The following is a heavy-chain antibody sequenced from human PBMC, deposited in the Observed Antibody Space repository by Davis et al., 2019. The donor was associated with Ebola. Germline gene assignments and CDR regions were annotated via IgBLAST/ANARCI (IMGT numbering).Heavy chain of an antibody. J-gene: IGHJ4*02. D-gene: IGHD1-26*01. CDR3: AKDSGSATDRAAFDY. Sequence: PGGSLRLSCAATGFNFNNYAMHWVRQAPGKGPEWVAFIRYDGSSTYFADSVKGRFTIYKDNSQKTLYLEMNSLRTEDTAVYYCAKDSGSATDRAAFDYWGQGTLVIVSS. V-gene: IGHV3-30*02. CDR2: IRYDGSST. CDR1: GFNFNNYA.